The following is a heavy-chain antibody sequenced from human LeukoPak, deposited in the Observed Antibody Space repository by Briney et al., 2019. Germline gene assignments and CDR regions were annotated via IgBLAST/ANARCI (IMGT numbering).Heavy chain of an antibody. D-gene: IGHD1-26*01. CDR3: ARAALPSSTYGMDV. CDR2: INPNSGGT. V-gene: IGHV1-2*04. J-gene: IGHJ6*02. CDR1: GYTFTGYY. Sequence: GASVKVSCKASGYTFTGYYMHWVRQAPGQGLEWMGWINPNSGGTNYAQKFQGWVTMTRDTSISTAYMELSRLRSDDTAVYYCARAALPSSTYGMDVWGQGTTVTVSS.